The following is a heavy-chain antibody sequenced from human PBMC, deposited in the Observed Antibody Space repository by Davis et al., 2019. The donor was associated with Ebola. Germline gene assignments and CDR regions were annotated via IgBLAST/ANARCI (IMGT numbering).Heavy chain of an antibody. D-gene: IGHD1-26*01. Sequence: GESLKISCAASGFTFSGSAMHWVRQASGKGLEWVGRIRSKANSYATAYAASVKGRFTISRDDSKSTAYLQMNSLKTEDTAVYYCTSTGIVGATFADYWGQGTLVTVSS. CDR2: IRSKANSYAT. V-gene: IGHV3-73*01. J-gene: IGHJ4*02. CDR1: GFTFSGSA. CDR3: TSTGIVGATFADY.